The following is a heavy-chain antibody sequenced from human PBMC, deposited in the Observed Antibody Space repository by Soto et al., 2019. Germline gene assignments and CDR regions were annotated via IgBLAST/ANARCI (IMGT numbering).Heavy chain of an antibody. Sequence: GESLKISCKGSGYSFTSYWIGRVRQMPGKGLEWMGIIYPGDSDTRYSPSFQGQVTISADKSISTAYLQWSSLKASDTAMYYCARFGRDGYSYYYYGMDVWGQGTTVTVS. J-gene: IGHJ6*02. CDR3: ARFGRDGYSYYYYGMDV. CDR2: IYPGDSDT. D-gene: IGHD5-12*01. CDR1: GYSFTSYW. V-gene: IGHV5-51*01.